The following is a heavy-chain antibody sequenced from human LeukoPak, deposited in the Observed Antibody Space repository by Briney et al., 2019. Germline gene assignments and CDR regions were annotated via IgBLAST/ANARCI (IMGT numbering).Heavy chain of an antibody. Sequence: WETLALTYTVTSLSISTYYWRCIRQTAGKGRHWIGHINPRGNIKYNPSLKSRVSLSMDTSKNQFSLKVNSVTAADTAVYYCARGGAQSLVEEDFDFWGRETMVAVSS. V-gene: IGHV4-4*07. CDR1: SLSISTYY. J-gene: IGHJ3*01. CDR3: ARGGAQSLVEEDFDF. D-gene: IGHD6-19*01. CDR2: INPRGNI.